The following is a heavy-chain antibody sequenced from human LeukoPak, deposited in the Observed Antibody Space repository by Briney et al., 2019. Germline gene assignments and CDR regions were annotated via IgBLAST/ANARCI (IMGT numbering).Heavy chain of an antibody. J-gene: IGHJ4*02. CDR2: IIPIFGTA. V-gene: IGHV1-69*05. CDR1: GGTFSSYA. D-gene: IGHD3-22*01. CDR3: ARDYYDSSGYSDYFDY. Sequence: GASVKVSCKASGGTFSSYAISWVRQAPGQGLEWMGGIIPIFGTANYAQKFQGRVTITTDESTSTAYMELSRLRSDDTAVYYCARDYYDSSGYSDYFDYWGQGTLVTVS.